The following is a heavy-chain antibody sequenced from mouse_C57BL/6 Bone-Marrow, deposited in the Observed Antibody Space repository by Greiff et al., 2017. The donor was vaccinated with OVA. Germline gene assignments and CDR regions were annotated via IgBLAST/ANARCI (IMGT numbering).Heavy chain of an antibody. D-gene: IGHD2-5*01. CDR1: GYTFTSYW. V-gene: IGHV1-55*01. Sequence: QVQLQQPGAELVKPGASVKMSCKASGYTFTSYWITWVKQRPGQGLAWIGDIYPGSGSTNYNEKFKSKATLTVDTSSSTAYMQLSSLTSEDSAVYYCARSYYSKGCDYWGQGTTLTVSS. CDR3: ARSYYSKGCDY. CDR2: IYPGSGST. J-gene: IGHJ2*01.